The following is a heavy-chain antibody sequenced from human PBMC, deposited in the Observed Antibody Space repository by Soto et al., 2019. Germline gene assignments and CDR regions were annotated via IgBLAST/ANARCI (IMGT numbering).Heavy chain of an antibody. CDR3: ARPLEVRGVGFDP. Sequence: QLQLQESGPALVKPSETLSLTCSVSGGSISGYNYYWGWIRQPPGKGLEWIGSIYYTGSTYYNPSLKSLVTLSVDTAKNQFSLKLTSVNAADTAVYYCARPLEVRGVGFDPWGQGTLVTVSS. J-gene: IGHJ5*02. CDR1: GGSISGYNYY. D-gene: IGHD3-10*01. V-gene: IGHV4-39*01. CDR2: IYYTGST.